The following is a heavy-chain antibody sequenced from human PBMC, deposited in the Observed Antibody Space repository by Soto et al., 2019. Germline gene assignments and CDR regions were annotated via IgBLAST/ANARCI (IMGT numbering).Heavy chain of an antibody. J-gene: IGHJ6*02. CDR3: TTDPGTQVSYNGNYDRDYYYYGMDV. CDR1: GFTVSNAW. CDR2: IKSKTDGGTT. V-gene: IGHV3-15*01. D-gene: IGHD1-7*01. Sequence: EVQLVESGGGLVKPGGSLGLSCAASGFTVSNAWMSWVRQARGKGLEWVGRIKSKTDGGTTDYAAPVQGRFTISRDDSKNTLYLQMNSLKTDDTAVYYCTTDPGTQVSYNGNYDRDYYYYGMDVWGQGTTVTVAS.